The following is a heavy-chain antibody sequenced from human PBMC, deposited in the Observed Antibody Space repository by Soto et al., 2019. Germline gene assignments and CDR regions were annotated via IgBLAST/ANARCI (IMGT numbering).Heavy chain of an antibody. CDR1: GFSFSDYN. V-gene: IGHV3-21*06. D-gene: IGHD4-17*01. J-gene: IGHJ4*02. Sequence: GGSLRLSCAASGFSFSDYNMNWVRQAPGKGLEWVSCIIVGGTYIYYADSVKGRFTISRDNAKNSLYLQMNSLRAEDTAVYYCARDFTLGEYPFEYWGQGTLVTDSS. CDR3: ARDFTLGEYPFEY. CDR2: IIVGGTYI.